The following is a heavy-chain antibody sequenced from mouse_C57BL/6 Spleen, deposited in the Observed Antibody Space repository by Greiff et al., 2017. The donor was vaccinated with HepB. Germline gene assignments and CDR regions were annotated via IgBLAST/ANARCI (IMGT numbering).Heavy chain of an antibody. Sequence: VQLQQPGTELVKPGASVTLSCKASGYTFTSYWMHWVKQRPGQGLEWIGNINPSNGGTNYNEKFKSKATLTVDKSSSTAYMQLSSLTSEDSAVYYCARAWDGYFYWYFDVWGTGTTVTVSS. V-gene: IGHV1-53*01. CDR2: INPSNGGT. J-gene: IGHJ1*03. CDR1: GYTFTSYW. D-gene: IGHD2-3*01. CDR3: ARAWDGYFYWYFDV.